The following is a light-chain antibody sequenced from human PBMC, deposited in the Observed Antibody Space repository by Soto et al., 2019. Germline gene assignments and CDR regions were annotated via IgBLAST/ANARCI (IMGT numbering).Light chain of an antibody. CDR3: SSYTSSSTPV. CDR2: DVS. CDR1: SSDVGGYNY. V-gene: IGLV2-14*01. Sequence: QSALTQPASVSGSPGQSITISCTGTSSDVGGYNYVSWYQQHPGKAPKLMIYDVSNRPSGVSNRFSGSKSGNTASLTISGLQAEYEADYYCSSYTSSSTPVFGTGTKLTVL. J-gene: IGLJ1*01.